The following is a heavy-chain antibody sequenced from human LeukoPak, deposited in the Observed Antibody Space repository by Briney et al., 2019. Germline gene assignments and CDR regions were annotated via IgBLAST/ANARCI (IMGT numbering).Heavy chain of an antibody. V-gene: IGHV4-34*01. J-gene: IGHJ6*03. CDR1: GGSFSGYY. CDR2: INHSGST. CDR3: ARGEENYYYYYMDV. Sequence: SETLSLTCAVYGGSFSGYYWSWIRQPPGKGLEWIGEINHSGSTNYNPSLKSRVTISVDTSKNQSSLKLSSVTAADTAVYYCARGEENYYYYYMDVWGKGTTVTVSS.